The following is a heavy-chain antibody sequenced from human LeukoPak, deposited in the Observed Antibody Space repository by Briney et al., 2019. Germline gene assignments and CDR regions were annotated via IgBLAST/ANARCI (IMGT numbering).Heavy chain of an antibody. CDR3: ASQIYYYDSSGINYFDY. V-gene: IGHV3-74*01. D-gene: IGHD3-22*01. CDR1: GFTFTSYW. Sequence: TGGSLRLSCAASGFTFTSYWINWLRQVPGKGLVWVSRTSTDGRSTTYADSVKGRFTISRDNAKNTLYLQMNSLRAEDTAVYYCASQIYYYDSSGINYFDYWGQGTLVTVSS. J-gene: IGHJ4*02. CDR2: TSTDGRST.